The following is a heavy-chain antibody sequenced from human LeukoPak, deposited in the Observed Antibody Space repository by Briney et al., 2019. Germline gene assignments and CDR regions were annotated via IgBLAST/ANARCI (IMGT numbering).Heavy chain of an antibody. D-gene: IGHD3-10*01. J-gene: IGHJ4*02. Sequence: SETLSLTCTVSGGSISSGGYYWSWIRQHPGKGLEWIGYIYYSGSTYYNPSLKSRVTISVDTSKNQFSLKLSSVTAADTAVYYCARARFGELGVPDFDYWGQGTLVTVSS. CDR2: IYYSGST. CDR1: GGSISSGGYY. CDR3: ARARFGELGVPDFDY. V-gene: IGHV4-31*03.